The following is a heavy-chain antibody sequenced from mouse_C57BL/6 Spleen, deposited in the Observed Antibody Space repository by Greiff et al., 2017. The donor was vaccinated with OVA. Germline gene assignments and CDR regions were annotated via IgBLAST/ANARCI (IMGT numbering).Heavy chain of an antibody. CDR1: GYSFTDYN. Sequence: EVQRVESGPELVKPGASVKISCKASGYSFTDYNMNWVKQSNGKSLEWIGVINPNYGTTSYNQKFKGKATLTVDHSSSTAYMQLNSLTSEDSAVYYCARGVTAQATWAMDYWGQGTSVTVSS. V-gene: IGHV1-39*01. CDR2: INPNYGTT. CDR3: ARGVTAQATWAMDY. D-gene: IGHD3-2*02. J-gene: IGHJ4*01.